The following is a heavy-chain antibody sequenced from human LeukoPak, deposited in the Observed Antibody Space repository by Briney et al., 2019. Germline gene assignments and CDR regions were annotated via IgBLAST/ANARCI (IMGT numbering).Heavy chain of an antibody. V-gene: IGHV4-34*01. CDR2: INHSGST. CDR1: GGSISTYY. Sequence: PSETLSLTCTVSGGSISTYYWSWIRQPPGKGLEWIGEINHSGSTNYNPSLKSRVTISVDTSKNQFSLKLSSVTAADTAVYYCARGRRTYYDILTGYYNPFSFDYWGQGTLVTVSS. J-gene: IGHJ4*02. CDR3: ARGRRTYYDILTGYYNPFSFDY. D-gene: IGHD3-9*01.